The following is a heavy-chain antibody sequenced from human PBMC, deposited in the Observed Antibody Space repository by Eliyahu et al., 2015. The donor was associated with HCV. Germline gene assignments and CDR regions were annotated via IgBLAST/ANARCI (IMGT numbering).Heavy chain of an antibody. CDR3: ARWSSTWGDSNWFDP. Sequence: QLQLQESGPGLVKPSETLSLXCTVSDXSXSXSSYYWGWIRQPPGKGLEWIGNIYYTGTTYYNPSLKSRVTISVDTSKSQFSLNLSSVTAADTAVYYCARWSSTWGDSNWFDPWGQGTLVTVSP. D-gene: IGHD6-13*01. CDR2: IYYTGTT. CDR1: DXSXSXSSYY. J-gene: IGHJ5*02. V-gene: IGHV4-39*01.